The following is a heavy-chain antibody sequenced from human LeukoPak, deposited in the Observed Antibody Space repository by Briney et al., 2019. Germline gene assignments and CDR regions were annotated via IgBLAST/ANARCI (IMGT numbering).Heavy chain of an antibody. J-gene: IGHJ3*02. CDR2: INPSGGST. D-gene: IGHD6-19*01. CDR1: GYTFTSYG. CDR3: ARDEYSSGWYSDAFDI. V-gene: IGHV1-46*01. Sequence: ASVKVSCKASGYTFTSYGISWVRQAPGQGLEWMGIINPSGGSTSYAQKFQGRVTMTRDTSTSTVYMELSSLRSEDTAVYYCARDEYSSGWYSDAFDIWGQGTMVTVSS.